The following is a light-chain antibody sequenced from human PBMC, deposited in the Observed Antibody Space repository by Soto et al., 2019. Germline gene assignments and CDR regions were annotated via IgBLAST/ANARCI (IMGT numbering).Light chain of an antibody. J-gene: IGLJ1*01. V-gene: IGLV2-8*01. Sequence: QSALTQPPSASLSPGQSVAISCTGTSSDVGGYNYVSWHQQHPGKAPKLMIYEVNKRPSGVPDRFSGSKSGNTASLTVSGLQAEDEADYYCSSYAGSSNVFGTGTKVTVL. CDR1: SSDVGGYNY. CDR2: EVN. CDR3: SSYAGSSNV.